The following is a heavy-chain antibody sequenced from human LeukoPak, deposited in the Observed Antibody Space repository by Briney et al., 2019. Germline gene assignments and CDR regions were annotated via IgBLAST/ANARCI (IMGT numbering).Heavy chain of an antibody. CDR2: INPNSGGT. V-gene: IGHV1-2*02. CDR1: GYTFTGYY. CDR3: AADYPWEGGYVN. D-gene: IGHD5-12*01. Sequence: ASVKVSCKASGYTFTGYYMHWVRQAPGQGLEWMGWINPNSGGTNYAQKFQERVTITRDMSTSTAYMELSSLRSEDTAVYYCAADYPWEGGYVNWGQGTLVTISS. J-gene: IGHJ4*02.